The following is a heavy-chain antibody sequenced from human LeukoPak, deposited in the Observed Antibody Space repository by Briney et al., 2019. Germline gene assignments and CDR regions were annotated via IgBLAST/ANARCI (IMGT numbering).Heavy chain of an antibody. CDR3: ARVGYCGGDCYPFDY. D-gene: IGHD2-21*02. V-gene: IGHV4-34*01. J-gene: IGHJ4*02. CDR2: INHRGST. CDR1: GGSFSGYY. Sequence: SETLSLTCAIYGGSFSGYYWSWLRQPPGKGLEWIGEINHRGSTNYNPSLKSRVTISADTSRNSFSLELSSVTAADTAVYYCARVGYCGGDCYPFDYWGQGTLTTVSS.